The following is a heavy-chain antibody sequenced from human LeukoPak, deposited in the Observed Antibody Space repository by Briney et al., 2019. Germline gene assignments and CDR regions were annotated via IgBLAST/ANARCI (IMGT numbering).Heavy chain of an antibody. D-gene: IGHD3-10*01. J-gene: IGHJ6*03. CDR3: ARISMIRGVTWYYYYMVV. CDR2: ISNTSVTI. CDR1: GFTFNNYS. Sequence: GGSLRLSCAASGFTFNNYSMNWVRQAPGKGLEWVSYISNTSVTISYADSVKGRFTISRDNAKNSLYLQMNSLRVEDTAVYYCARISMIRGVTWYYYYMVVWGKGTTVTVSS. V-gene: IGHV3-48*01.